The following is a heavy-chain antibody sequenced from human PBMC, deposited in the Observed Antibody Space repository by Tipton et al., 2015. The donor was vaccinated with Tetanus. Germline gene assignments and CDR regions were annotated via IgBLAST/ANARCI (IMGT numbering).Heavy chain of an antibody. CDR3: ARVRAILRRTLSGLYWLDP. V-gene: IGHV4-34*01. J-gene: IGHJ5*02. CDR1: GGSLSRYY. D-gene: IGHD3-16*01. CDR2: VDDSGST. Sequence: GLVKPSDTLSLTCAVYGGSLSRYYWTWIRQPPGKGLEWIGEVDDSGSTNYSPSLKSRVAISVDTSKNQFSLEVASVTVSDTAVYYCARVRAILRRTLSGLYWLDPWGQGILVTVSS.